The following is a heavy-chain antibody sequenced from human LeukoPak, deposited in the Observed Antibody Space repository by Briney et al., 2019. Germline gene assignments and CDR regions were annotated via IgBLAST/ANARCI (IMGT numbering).Heavy chain of an antibody. Sequence: GGSLRLPCAASGFTFSSYAMSWVRQAPGKGLEWVSAISSSGGSTYYADSVKGRFTISRDNSKNTLFLQMNSLRAEDTALYYCAKARVVVTAIQDYWGQGTLVTVSS. CDR1: GFTFSSYA. CDR3: AKARVVVTAIQDY. J-gene: IGHJ4*02. CDR2: ISSSGGST. D-gene: IGHD2-21*02. V-gene: IGHV3-23*01.